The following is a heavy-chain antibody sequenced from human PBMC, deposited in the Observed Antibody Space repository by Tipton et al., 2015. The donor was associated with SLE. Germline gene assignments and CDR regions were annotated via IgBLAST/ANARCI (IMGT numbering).Heavy chain of an antibody. CDR3: ASGRAVAGVDYFDY. J-gene: IGHJ4*02. CDR2: IYYSGST. V-gene: IGHV4-59*01. CDR1: GGSISSYY. D-gene: IGHD6-19*01. Sequence: TLSLTCTVSGGSISSYYWSWIRQPPGKGLEWIGYIYYSGSTNYNPSLKSRVTISVDTSKNQFSLKLSSVTAADTAVYYCASGRAVAGVDYFDYWGQGTLVTVSS.